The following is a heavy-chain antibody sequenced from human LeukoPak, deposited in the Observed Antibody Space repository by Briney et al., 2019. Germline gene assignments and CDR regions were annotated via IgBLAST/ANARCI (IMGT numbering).Heavy chain of an antibody. D-gene: IGHD2-15*01. CDR3: ARGTPYYYYYYMDV. Sequence: PSQTLSLTCTVSGGSISSGSYYWSWIRQPAGKGLEWIGRIYTSGSTNYNPSLKSRVTISVDTSKNQFSLKLGSVTAADTAVYYCARGTPYYYYYYMDVWGKGTTVTVSS. J-gene: IGHJ6*03. CDR1: GGSISSGSYY. CDR2: IYTSGST. V-gene: IGHV4-61*02.